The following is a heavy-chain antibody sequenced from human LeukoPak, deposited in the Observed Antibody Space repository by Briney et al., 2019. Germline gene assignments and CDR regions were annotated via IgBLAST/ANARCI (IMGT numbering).Heavy chain of an antibody. CDR2: IYYSGST. V-gene: IGHV4-59*08. D-gene: IGHD3-10*01. Sequence: SETLSLTCTVSGGPISSYYWSWIRQPPGKGLEWIGYIYYSGSTNYNPSLKSRVTISVDTSKNQFSLKLSAVTAADTAVYYCARHEAKSGKFDYWGQGTLVTVSS. CDR1: GGPISSYY. CDR3: ARHEAKSGKFDY. J-gene: IGHJ4*02.